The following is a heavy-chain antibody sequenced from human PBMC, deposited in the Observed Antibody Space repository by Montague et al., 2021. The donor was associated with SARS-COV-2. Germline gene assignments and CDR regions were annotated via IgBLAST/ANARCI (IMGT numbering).Heavy chain of an antibody. D-gene: IGHD1-26*01. Sequence: SLRLSCAASGFYFSYSMHWGGQAPGKGLEWVAPISNDGSNKHYADSVKGRFTISRDNSKSTLYLQMNSLRTEDTAVYYCARESGSFHDGGYFDYWGQGSLVTVSS. CDR3: ARESGSFHDGGYFDY. CDR1: GFYFSYS. V-gene: IGHV3-30*04. J-gene: IGHJ4*02. CDR2: ISNDGSNK.